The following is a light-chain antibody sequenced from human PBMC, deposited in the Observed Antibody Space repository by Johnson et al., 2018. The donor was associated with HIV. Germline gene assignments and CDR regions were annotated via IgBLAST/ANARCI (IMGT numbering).Light chain of an antibody. V-gene: IGLV1-51*01. J-gene: IGLJ1*01. CDR1: SSNIENNY. Sequence: QSVLTQPPSVSAASGQRVDISCSGSSSNIENNYLSWYQQLPHTAPRLLISDNNKRPSGIPDRFSGSTSGTSATLGITGLQTGDEADYYCGTWDSSLSAGGVFGTGTKVTGL. CDR3: GTWDSSLSAGGV. CDR2: DNN.